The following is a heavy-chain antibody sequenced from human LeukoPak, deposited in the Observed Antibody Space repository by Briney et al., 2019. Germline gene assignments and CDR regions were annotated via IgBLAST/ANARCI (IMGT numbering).Heavy chain of an antibody. V-gene: IGHV3-53*01. CDR1: GFTVSSNY. CDR3: ARSPSVWFGEYGALDY. Sequence: GGSLRLSCAASGFTVSSNYMSWVRQAPGKGLEWVSVIYSGGSTYYADSVKGRFTISRDNSKNTLYLQMNSLRAEDTAVYYCARSPSVWFGEYGALDYWGQGTLVTVSS. CDR2: IYSGGST. D-gene: IGHD3-10*01. J-gene: IGHJ4*02.